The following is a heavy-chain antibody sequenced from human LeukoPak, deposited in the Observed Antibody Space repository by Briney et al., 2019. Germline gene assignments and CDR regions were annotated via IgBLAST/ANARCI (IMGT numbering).Heavy chain of an antibody. CDR1: GGSFSGYY. V-gene: IGHV4-34*01. J-gene: IGHJ5*02. Sequence: SETLSLTCAVYGGSFSGYYWSWIRQPPGKGPEWIGEINHSGSTNYNPSLKSRVTISVDTSKNQFSLKLSSVTAADTAVYYCARGPHPIVVVPAAEVGNWFDPWGQGTLVTVSS. CDR2: INHSGST. CDR3: ARGPHPIVVVPAAEVGNWFDP. D-gene: IGHD2-2*01.